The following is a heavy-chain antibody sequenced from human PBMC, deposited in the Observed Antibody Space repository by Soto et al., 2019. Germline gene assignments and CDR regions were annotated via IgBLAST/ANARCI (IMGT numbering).Heavy chain of an antibody. CDR3: ASPPHIVVVIASTGFQH. J-gene: IGHJ1*01. CDR1: GFTFSSYA. Sequence: QVQLVESGGGVVQPGRSLRLSCAASGFTFSSYAIHLVRQAPGKGLEWAAVISYDGSNKYYADSVKGRFTISRDNSKNTLYLQMNSLRAEDTAVYYCASPPHIVVVIASTGFQHWGQGTLVTVSS. V-gene: IGHV3-30-3*01. CDR2: ISYDGSNK. D-gene: IGHD2-21*01.